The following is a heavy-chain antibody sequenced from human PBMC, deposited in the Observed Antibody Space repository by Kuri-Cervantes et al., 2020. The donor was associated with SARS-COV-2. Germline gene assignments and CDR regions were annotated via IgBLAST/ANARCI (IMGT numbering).Heavy chain of an antibody. V-gene: IGHV1-18*01. J-gene: IGHJ4*02. CDR1: GYTFTSNG. CDR2: ISGYNGNT. CDR3: ARDHEFWTYYSLDY. D-gene: IGHD3-3*01. Sequence: ASVKVSCKTSGYTFTSNGISWVRQAPGQGLEWMGWISGYNGNTKYAQRFQGRVTMTTDTYTNIAYMEMRSLRPDDTAVYYCARDHEFWTYYSLDYWGQGTLVTVSS.